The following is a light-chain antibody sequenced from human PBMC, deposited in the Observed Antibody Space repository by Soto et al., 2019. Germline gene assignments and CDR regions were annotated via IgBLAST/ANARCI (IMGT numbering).Light chain of an antibody. CDR3: TSYTSSRIYV. V-gene: IGLV2-14*01. J-gene: IGLJ2*01. CDR1: SSDVGGYNY. Sequence: QSVLTQPASVSGSPGQSIAISCTGTSSDVGGYNYVSWYQQHPGKAPKLLIYDVTIRPSGVSSRSSGSKAGNTASLTISGLQAEDEADYYCTSYTSSRIYVFGGGTKLTVL. CDR2: DVT.